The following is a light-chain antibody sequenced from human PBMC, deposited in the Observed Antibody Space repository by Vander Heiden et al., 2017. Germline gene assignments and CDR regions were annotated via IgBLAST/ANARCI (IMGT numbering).Light chain of an antibody. V-gene: IGKV1-33*01. J-gene: IGKJ4*02. Sequence: DIQMTQSPSSLSASVGDRVTITCQASQDISNYLNWYQHKPGKAPKLLIYDASNSESGVPSTFTGTGSGTDVAVAICCLPHEDIATYCFLRYGNMPPVLRQRKSAPTF. CDR3: LRYGNMPPVLRQRKSAPT. CDR2: DAS. CDR1: QDISNY.